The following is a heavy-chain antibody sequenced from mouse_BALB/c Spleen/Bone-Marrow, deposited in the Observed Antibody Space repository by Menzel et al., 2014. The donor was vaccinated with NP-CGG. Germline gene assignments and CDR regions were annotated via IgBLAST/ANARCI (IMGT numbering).Heavy chain of an antibody. J-gene: IGHJ1*01. Sequence: VQLQESGPGLVQPSQSLSITCTVSGFSLSSYGVHWVRQSPGKGLEWLGVIWRGGSADYNAAFMSRLSITKDNSKSLVFFKMNSLQADDTAIYYCAKNGNWYFDVWGAGTTVTVSS. V-gene: IGHV2-5*01. CDR1: GFSLSSYG. CDR3: AKNGNWYFDV. D-gene: IGHD1-1*02. CDR2: IWRGGSA.